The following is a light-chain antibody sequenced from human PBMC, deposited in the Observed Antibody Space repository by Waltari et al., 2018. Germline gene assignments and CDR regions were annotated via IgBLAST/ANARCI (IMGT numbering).Light chain of an antibody. Sequence: DIVMTQSPDSLAVSLGERATVNCKSSQRVLYSSNNKNYLAWYQQKPGQPPRLLIYWASTRESGVPDRFSGSGSGTDFTLTISSLQAEDVALYYCQQYYSTPQAFGQGTKVEI. CDR2: WAS. J-gene: IGKJ1*01. V-gene: IGKV4-1*01. CDR1: QRVLYSSNNKNY. CDR3: QQYYSTPQA.